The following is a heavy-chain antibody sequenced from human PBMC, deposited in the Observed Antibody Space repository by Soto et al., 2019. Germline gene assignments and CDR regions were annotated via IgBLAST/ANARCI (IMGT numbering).Heavy chain of an antibody. V-gene: IGHV4-39*01. Sequence: SETLSLTCTVSGGSISSSSYYWGWIRQPPGKGLEWIGSIYYSGSTYYNPSLKSRVTISVDTSKNQFSLKLSSVTAADTAVYYCAVGLVPTFDYWGQGTLVTVSS. CDR2: IYYSGST. J-gene: IGHJ4*02. D-gene: IGHD3-16*01. CDR1: GGSISSSSYY. CDR3: AVGLVPTFDY.